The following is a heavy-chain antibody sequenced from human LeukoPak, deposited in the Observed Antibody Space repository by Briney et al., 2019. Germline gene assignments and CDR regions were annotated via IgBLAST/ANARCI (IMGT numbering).Heavy chain of an antibody. CDR1: GFTFSSYS. D-gene: IGHD6-25*01. V-gene: IGHV3-48*01. CDR2: ISSSSSTI. J-gene: IGHJ6*02. CDR3: ARDLPRRYYYYGMDV. Sequence: PGGSLRLPCAASGFTFSSYSMNWVRQAPGKGLEWVSYISSSSSTIYYADSVKGRFTISRDNSKNTLYLQMNSLRAEDTAVYYCARDLPRRYYYYGMDVWGQGTTVTVSS.